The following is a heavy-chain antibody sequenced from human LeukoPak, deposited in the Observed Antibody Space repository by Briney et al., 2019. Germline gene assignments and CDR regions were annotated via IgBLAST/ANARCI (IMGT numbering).Heavy chain of an antibody. Sequence: SETLSLTCAVSGGSISTSSYYRGWIRQPPGKGLEWIGSFFSSGSTFYNPSLKSRVTISADTSKNQFSLKLTSVIAADTAVYYCARHVSSFHYPPDYWGQGTLVTVSS. J-gene: IGHJ4*02. CDR2: FFSSGST. CDR3: ARHVSSFHYPPDY. D-gene: IGHD6-6*01. CDR1: GGSISTSSYY. V-gene: IGHV4-39*01.